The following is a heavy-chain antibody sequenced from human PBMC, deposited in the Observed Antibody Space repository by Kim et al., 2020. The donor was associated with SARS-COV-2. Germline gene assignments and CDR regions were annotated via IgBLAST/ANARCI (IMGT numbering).Heavy chain of an antibody. V-gene: IGHV4-59*01. CDR1: GGSISSYY. CDR3: PRVPTASMIGGGSTIVHFDY. J-gene: IGHJ4*02. Sequence: SETLSLTCTVSGGSISSYYWSWIRQPPGKGLEWIGYIYYSGSTNYNPSLKSRVTISVDTSKNQFSLKLSSVTAADTAVYYCPRVPTASMIGGGSTIVHFDYWGQGTLVTVSS. D-gene: IGHD3-22*01. CDR2: IYYSGST.